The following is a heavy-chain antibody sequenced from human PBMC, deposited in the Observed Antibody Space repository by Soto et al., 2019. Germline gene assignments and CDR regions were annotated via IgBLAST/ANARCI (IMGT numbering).Heavy chain of an antibody. D-gene: IGHD2-21*01. J-gene: IGHJ4*02. CDR2: INAGNGNR. V-gene: IGHV1-3*01. CDR3: AREVWDY. CDR1: GYTFNRYA. Sequence: ASVKVSCKASGYTFNRYAISWVRQAPGQGLEWMGWINAGNGNRKYSQKFQGRVTITRDTSASTAYMELSSLRSEDTAVYYCAREVWDYWGQGTLVTVSS.